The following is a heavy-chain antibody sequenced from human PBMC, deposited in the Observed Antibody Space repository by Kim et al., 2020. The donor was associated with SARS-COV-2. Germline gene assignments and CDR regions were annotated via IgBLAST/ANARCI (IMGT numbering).Heavy chain of an antibody. CDR2: IGTAGDT. CDR1: GFTFSSYD. D-gene: IGHD5-18*01. V-gene: IGHV3-13*01. J-gene: IGHJ3*02. Sequence: GGSLRLSCAASGFTFSSYDMHWVRQATGKGLDWDSAIGTAGDTYYPGSVKGRFTISRENAKNSLYLQMNSLRAGDTAVYYCVGQKRWLQQKSAFDIWGQGTMVTVSS. CDR3: VGQKRWLQQKSAFDI.